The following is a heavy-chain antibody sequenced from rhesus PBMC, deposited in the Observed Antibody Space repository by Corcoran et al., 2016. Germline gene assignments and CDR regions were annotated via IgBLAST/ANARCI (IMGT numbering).Heavy chain of an antibody. Sequence: QVQLQESGPGLVKPSETLSLTCAVSGGSIRDYFYWNWIRQPPGKGLEWIGNIYGNSASTYYNPSLKSRVTISKDTSKNQFFLKLSSVTAADTTVYYCARLTLWYFDVWGPGTPITISS. CDR3: ARLTLWYFDV. CDR2: IYGNSAST. V-gene: IGHV4S9*01. CDR1: GGSIRDYFY. J-gene: IGHJ2*01.